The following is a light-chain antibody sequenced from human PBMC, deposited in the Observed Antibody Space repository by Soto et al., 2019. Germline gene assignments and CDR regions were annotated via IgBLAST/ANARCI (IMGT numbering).Light chain of an antibody. CDR2: TAS. J-gene: IGKJ4*01. Sequence: EIVMTQSPATLSVSPGQSATLSCRASQSISSNLAWYQHKPGQPPRLLIYTASTRATGIPARFSGTGSGTEFTLTIISLQSEDFAISYCQQYNNWPPLTFGGGTKVEIK. CDR3: QQYNNWPPLT. V-gene: IGKV3D-15*01. CDR1: QSISSN.